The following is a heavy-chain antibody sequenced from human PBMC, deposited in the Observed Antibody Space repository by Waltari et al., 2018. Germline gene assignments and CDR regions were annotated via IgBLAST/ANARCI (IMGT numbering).Heavy chain of an antibody. J-gene: IGHJ5*02. D-gene: IGHD2-21*02. V-gene: IGHV3-23*01. CDR2: ISDSGGNT. Sequence: EVQLLESGGALVQQGGSLRLSCAASGFTLSSYAMNWVRQAPGLGLEWVSGISDSGGNTYHADSVKGRFTISRDNFKNTLYLQMNSLRAEDTAVYYCAKEGQYCGGDCSNWFDPWGQGTLVTVSS. CDR1: GFTLSSYA. CDR3: AKEGQYCGGDCSNWFDP.